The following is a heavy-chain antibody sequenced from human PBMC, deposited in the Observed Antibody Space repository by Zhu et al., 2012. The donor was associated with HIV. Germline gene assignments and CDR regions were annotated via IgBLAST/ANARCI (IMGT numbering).Heavy chain of an antibody. Sequence: QVQLQESGPGLVEPSETLSLTCTVSGGAVSSGSIYWSWIRQPPGRGLEWIGYIHYSGSANYNPSLKSRVTISVDTFRNQFSLKLSSVTAADTAVYYCARGSVGRGPGGDSYYYYMDVWGKGSTVTVSS. CDR2: IHYSGSA. CDR1: GGAVSSGSIY. V-gene: IGHV4-61*01. CDR3: ARGSVGRGPGGDSYYYYMDV. D-gene: IGHD2-8*02. J-gene: IGHJ6*03.